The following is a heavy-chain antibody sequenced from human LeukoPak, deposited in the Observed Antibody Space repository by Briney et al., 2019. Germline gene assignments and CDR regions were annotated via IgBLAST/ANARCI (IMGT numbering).Heavy chain of an antibody. V-gene: IGHV1-69*04. Sequence: ASVKVSCKASGGTFSSYAISWVRQAPGQGLEWMGRIIPILGIANYAQKFQGRVTITADKSTSTAYMELSSLRSEDTAVYYCARARVHYGSGSYYPFDYWGQGTLVTVSS. D-gene: IGHD3-10*01. J-gene: IGHJ4*02. CDR3: ARARVHYGSGSYYPFDY. CDR1: GGTFSSYA. CDR2: IIPILGIA.